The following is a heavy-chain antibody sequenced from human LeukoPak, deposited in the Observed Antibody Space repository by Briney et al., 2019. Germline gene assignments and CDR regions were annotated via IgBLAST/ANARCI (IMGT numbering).Heavy chain of an antibody. CDR2: INAGNGNT. J-gene: IGHJ3*01. Sequence: ASVKVSCKASGYTFTSYAMHWVRQAPGQRLEWMGWINAGNGNTKYSQKFQGRVTITRDTSASTAYMELSSLRSEDTAVYYCASRNPYYYDSSGYYYEAFDVWGQGTMVTVSS. CDR3: ASRNPYYYDSSGYYYEAFDV. V-gene: IGHV1-3*01. D-gene: IGHD3-22*01. CDR1: GYTFTSYA.